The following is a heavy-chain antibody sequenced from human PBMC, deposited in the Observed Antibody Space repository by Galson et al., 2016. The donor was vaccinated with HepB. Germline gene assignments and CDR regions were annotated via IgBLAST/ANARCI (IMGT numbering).Heavy chain of an antibody. CDR2: TWYDEINK. V-gene: IGHV3-33*08. D-gene: IGHD2-2*01. CDR1: GFTFSGST. Sequence: SLRLSCAASGFTFSGSTMNWVRQAPGKGLEWVAVTWYDEINKYYADSVKGRFTISRDYSKNTLYLQMNSLRVDDTAVYYCARASQPYCSSTSCYAGYYHYYGMDVWGQGTTVTVSS. J-gene: IGHJ6*02. CDR3: ARASQPYCSSTSCYAGYYHYYGMDV.